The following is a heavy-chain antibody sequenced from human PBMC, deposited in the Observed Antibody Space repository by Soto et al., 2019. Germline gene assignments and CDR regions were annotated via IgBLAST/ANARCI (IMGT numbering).Heavy chain of an antibody. V-gene: IGHV1-69*01. D-gene: IGHD2-2*01. CDR2: IIPIFGTA. Sequence: QVQLVQSGAEVKKPGSSVKVSCKASGGTFSSYAISWVRQAPGQGLEWMGGIIPIFGTANYAQKFPGRVTITADESTSTAYMELSSLRSEDTAVDYCARSIIRDIVVVPAASLYFDLWGRGTLVTVSS. CDR1: GGTFSSYA. J-gene: IGHJ2*01. CDR3: ARSIIRDIVVVPAASLYFDL.